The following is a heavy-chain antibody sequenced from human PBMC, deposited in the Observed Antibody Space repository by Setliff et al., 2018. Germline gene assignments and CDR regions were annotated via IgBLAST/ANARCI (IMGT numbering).Heavy chain of an antibody. V-gene: IGHV3-7*01. J-gene: IGHJ4*02. D-gene: IGHD2-2*01. Sequence: PGGSLRLSCAASGFTFGSSWITWVRQAPGKGLERVANINHDGSEKYSVDSVKGRFTISRDTAKNSLSLQMNSLRAEDTAVYYCTRSTSGAFDYWGQGALVTVSS. CDR2: INHDGSEK. CDR3: TRSTSGAFDY. CDR1: GFTFGSSW.